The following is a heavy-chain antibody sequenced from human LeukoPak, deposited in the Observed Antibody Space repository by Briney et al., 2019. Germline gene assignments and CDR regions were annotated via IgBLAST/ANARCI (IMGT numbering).Heavy chain of an antibody. CDR1: GGSFSGYY. CDR2: INHSGST. CDR3: ARGRYYGSGSYYNVLDLDY. D-gene: IGHD3-10*01. J-gene: IGHJ4*02. Sequence: SGTLSLTCAVYGGSFSGYYWSWIRQPPGKGLEWIGEINHSGSTNYNPSLKSRVTISVDTSKNQFSLKLSSVTAADTAVYYCARGRYYGSGSYYNVLDLDYWGQGALVTVSS. V-gene: IGHV4-34*01.